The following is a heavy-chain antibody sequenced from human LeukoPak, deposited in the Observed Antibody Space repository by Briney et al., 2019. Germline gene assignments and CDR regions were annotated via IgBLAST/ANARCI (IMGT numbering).Heavy chain of an antibody. Sequence: GGSLRLSCAASGFTFSSYWMSWVRQAPGKGLEWVSALSGSGGSRYYADSVEGRFTISRDNSKSMMYLQMGSLRAEDTAIYYCAKVAEDDCSTTGCYGFDYWGQGTLVTVSS. CDR2: LSGSGGSR. CDR1: GFTFSSYW. D-gene: IGHD2-2*01. J-gene: IGHJ4*02. CDR3: AKVAEDDCSTTGCYGFDY. V-gene: IGHV3-23*01.